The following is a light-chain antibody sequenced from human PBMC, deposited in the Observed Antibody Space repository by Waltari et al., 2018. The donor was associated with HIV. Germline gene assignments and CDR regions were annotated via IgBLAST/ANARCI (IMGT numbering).Light chain of an antibody. Sequence: QSVLTQPPSASGTPGQRVSISCSGSSSNLGSHIVNWYQQLPGTAPKLLIYSNNQRPSGVPDRFSGSKSGTSASLAISGLQSEDEADYYCAAWDDSLNAWVFGGGTKLTVL. J-gene: IGLJ3*02. CDR1: SSNLGSHI. CDR2: SNN. CDR3: AAWDDSLNAWV. V-gene: IGLV1-44*01.